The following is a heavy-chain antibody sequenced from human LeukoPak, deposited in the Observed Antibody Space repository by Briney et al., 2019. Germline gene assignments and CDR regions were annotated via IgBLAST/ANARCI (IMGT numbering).Heavy chain of an antibody. D-gene: IGHD2-2*01. Sequence: GGSLRLSCAASGFTFGSYGMHWVRQAPGKGLEWVAVIWYDGSNKYYADSVKGRFTISRDNYKNTLSLQMNSLRAEDTAVYYCARDGYQLLSWFDPWGQGTLVTVSS. J-gene: IGHJ5*02. CDR2: IWYDGSNK. V-gene: IGHV3-33*01. CDR3: ARDGYQLLSWFDP. CDR1: GFTFGSYG.